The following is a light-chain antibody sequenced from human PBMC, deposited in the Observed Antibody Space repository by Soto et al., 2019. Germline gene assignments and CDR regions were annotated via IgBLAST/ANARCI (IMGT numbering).Light chain of an antibody. CDR2: AAS. CDR1: QGISSY. Sequence: AIQLTQSPSSLSASTRDRVTITCRASQGISSYLSWYHQKPGNAPKLLIYAASTLQSGVPSRFSGSGSGTDFTLTISCLQSEDVATYYCQQYYSYPLTFGGGTKVDIK. J-gene: IGKJ4*01. CDR3: QQYYSYPLT. V-gene: IGKV1-8*01.